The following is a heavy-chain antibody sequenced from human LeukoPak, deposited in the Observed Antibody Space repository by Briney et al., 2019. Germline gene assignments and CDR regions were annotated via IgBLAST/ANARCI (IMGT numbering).Heavy chain of an antibody. V-gene: IGHV4-39*01. CDR1: GGSTSSSNYY. CDR3: ARRPTTSIVGATTNYFDH. D-gene: IGHD1-26*01. CDR2: ISFSGST. J-gene: IGHJ4*02. Sequence: SETLSLTCTVSGGSTSSSNYYWGWIRQPPGKGLEWIGSISFSGSTYYSPSLKSRVTLSIDTSKNQFSLKLTSVTAADTAVYYCARRPTTSIVGATTNYFDHWGQGTLVTVSS.